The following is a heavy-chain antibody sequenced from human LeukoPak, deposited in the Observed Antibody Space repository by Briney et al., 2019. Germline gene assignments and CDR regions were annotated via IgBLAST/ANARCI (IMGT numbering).Heavy chain of an antibody. V-gene: IGHV4-61*02. D-gene: IGHD6-19*01. CDR3: ARGRSGSYGY. Sequence: SETLSLTCTVSGGSISSGSYYWSWIRQPARKGLEWIGRIYTSGSTNYNPSLKSRVTISVDTSRNQFSLKLSSVTAADTAVYYCARGRSGSYGYWGQGTLVTVSS. CDR1: GGSISSGSYY. CDR2: IYTSGST. J-gene: IGHJ4*02.